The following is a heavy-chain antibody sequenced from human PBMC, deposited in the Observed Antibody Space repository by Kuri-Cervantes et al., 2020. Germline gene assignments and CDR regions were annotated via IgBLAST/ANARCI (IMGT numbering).Heavy chain of an antibody. J-gene: IGHJ4*02. D-gene: IGHD1-26*01. Sequence: SCAISGDSVFSHDAAWNWIRQSPSRGLEWLGRTYYRSKWYNDYAVSVKSRITINPDTSKNQFSLQLNSVTPEDTAVYYCARGQLQADYWGQGTLVTVSS. V-gene: IGHV6-1*01. CDR3: ARGQLQADY. CDR1: GDSVFSHDAA. CDR2: TYYRSKWYN.